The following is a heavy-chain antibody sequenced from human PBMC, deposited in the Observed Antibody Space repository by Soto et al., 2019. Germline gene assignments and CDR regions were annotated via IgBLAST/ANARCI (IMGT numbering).Heavy chain of an antibody. V-gene: IGHV1-69*04. CDR1: GGTFSSYT. Sequence: QVQVVQSGAEVKKPGSSVKVSCKASGGTFSSYTITWVRQAPGQGLEWLGRIIPIFGVTNYAQKFQDRLTMSADRTTTPAYMELSSLTSADTTVYYCVRDWESTTKTWRFGDSWGQGTLVNVSS. CDR2: IIPIFGVT. D-gene: IGHD3-10*01. J-gene: IGHJ4*02. CDR3: VRDWESTTKTWRFGDS.